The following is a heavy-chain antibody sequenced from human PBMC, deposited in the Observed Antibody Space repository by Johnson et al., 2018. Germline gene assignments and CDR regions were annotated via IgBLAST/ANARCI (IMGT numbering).Heavy chain of an antibody. CDR1: GFTFSSYG. J-gene: IGHJ1*01. D-gene: IGHD3-16*01. V-gene: IGHV3-30*18. CDR3: AKDYEQYLQH. CDR2: IPYDGRNK. Sequence: VQLVESGGGVVQPGRSRRLACAASGFTFSSYGMHWVRQAPGKGLEWVAVIPYDGRNKYYADAVKGRFTISRDNSKNTLYLQMNSLRAEDTAVYYCAKDYEQYLQHWGQGTLVTVSS.